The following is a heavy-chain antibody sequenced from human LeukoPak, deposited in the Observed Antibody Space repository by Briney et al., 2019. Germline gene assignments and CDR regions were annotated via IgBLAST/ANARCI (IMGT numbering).Heavy chain of an antibody. D-gene: IGHD3-22*01. CDR2: IIPIFGTA. CDR1: GGTFSSYA. V-gene: IGHV1-69*06. CDR3: ATAFPNYYDSSGYVEN. J-gene: IGHJ4*02. Sequence: ASVKVSCKASGGTFSSYAISWVRQAPGQGLEWMGGIIPIFGTANYAQKFQGRVTITADKSTSTAYMELSSLRSEDTAVYYCATAFPNYYDSSGYVENWGQGTLVTVSS.